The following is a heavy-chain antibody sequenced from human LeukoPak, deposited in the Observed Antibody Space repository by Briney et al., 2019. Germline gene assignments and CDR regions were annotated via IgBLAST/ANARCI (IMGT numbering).Heavy chain of an antibody. CDR1: GDSISSSSSY. CDR3: ARAFYPGYYSYMAV. D-gene: IGHD3-16*02. J-gene: IGHJ6*03. CDR2: IYYSGNT. V-gene: IGHV4-39*07. Sequence: PSETLSLTCTVSGDSISSSSSYWGWIRQPPGKGLEWIGSIYYSGNTYYNTSLKSRVTISVDTSKNQFSLKLSSVTAADTAVYYCARAFYPGYYSYMAVWGKGTTVTVSS.